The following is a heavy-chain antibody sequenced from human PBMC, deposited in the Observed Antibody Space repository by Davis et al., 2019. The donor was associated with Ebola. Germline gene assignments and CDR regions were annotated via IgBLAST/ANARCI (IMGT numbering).Heavy chain of an antibody. J-gene: IGHJ4*02. CDR1: GLTFSEYA. Sequence: GESLKISCVVSGLTFSEYAMNWVRQAPGKGLEWVSAVSGSGTTTAYANSVKGRFTISRDNSNNTLYLQMNSLRVEDTARYYCAKASWGPAARPLLDSWGQGTLVTVSS. D-gene: IGHD2-2*02. V-gene: IGHV3-23*01. CDR2: VSGSGTTT. CDR3: AKASWGPAARPLLDS.